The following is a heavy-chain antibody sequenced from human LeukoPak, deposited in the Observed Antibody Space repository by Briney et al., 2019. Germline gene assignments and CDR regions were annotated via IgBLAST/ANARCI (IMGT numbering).Heavy chain of an antibody. CDR3: AAASEATSQCGSASHIQLVYKYYYMVV. D-gene: IGHD6-6*01. Sequence: GGSLRLSCAPSRLAPSHYHTYWLGQAPGKGLEWVSVIYSGGSTYYADSVKGRFTISRDNSKNTLYLQMNSLRAEDTAVYYCAAASEATSQCGSASHIQLVYKYYYMVVWGKGTTVTVSS. CDR1: RLAPSHYH. V-gene: IGHV3-53*01. J-gene: IGHJ6*03. CDR2: IYSGGST.